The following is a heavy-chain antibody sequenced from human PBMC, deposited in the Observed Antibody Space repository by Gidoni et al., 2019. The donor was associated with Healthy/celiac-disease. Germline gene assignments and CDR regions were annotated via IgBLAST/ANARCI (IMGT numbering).Heavy chain of an antibody. CDR2: IYYSGST. CDR3: ASGSPVGATEWFDP. D-gene: IGHD1-26*01. V-gene: IGHV4-59*01. Sequence: WSWIRQPPGKGLEWIGYIYYSGSTNYNPSLKSRVTISVDTSKNQFSLKLSSVTAADTAVYYCASGSPVGATEWFDPWGQGTLVTVSS. J-gene: IGHJ5*02.